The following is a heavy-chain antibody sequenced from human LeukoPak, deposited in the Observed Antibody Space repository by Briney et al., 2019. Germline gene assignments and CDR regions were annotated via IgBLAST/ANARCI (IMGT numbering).Heavy chain of an antibody. V-gene: IGHV3-21*04. J-gene: IGHJ4*02. Sequence: GGSLRLSCAASGFTFSSYSMNWVRQAPGKGLEWVSSISSSSSYIYYADSVKGRFTISRDNAKNSLYLQMNSLRAEDTAVYYCAKAPTVVTPFDYWGQGTLVTVSS. D-gene: IGHD4-23*01. CDR1: GFTFSSYS. CDR2: ISSSSSYI. CDR3: AKAPTVVTPFDY.